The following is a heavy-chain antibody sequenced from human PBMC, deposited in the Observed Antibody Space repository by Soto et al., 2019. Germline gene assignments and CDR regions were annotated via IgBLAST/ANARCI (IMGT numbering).Heavy chain of an antibody. CDR3: ARLYYDILTGYAACFDP. Sequence: SETLSLTCTVSGGSISSGDYYWSWIRQPPGKGLEWIGYIYYSGSTYYNPSLKSRVTISVDTSKNQFSLKLSSVTAADTAVYYCARLYYDILTGYAACFDPWGQGTLVTVSS. V-gene: IGHV4-30-4*01. CDR1: GGSISSGDYY. J-gene: IGHJ5*02. CDR2: IYYSGST. D-gene: IGHD3-9*01.